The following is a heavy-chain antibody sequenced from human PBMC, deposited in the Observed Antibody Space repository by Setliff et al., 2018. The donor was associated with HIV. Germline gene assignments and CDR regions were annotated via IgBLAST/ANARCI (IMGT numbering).Heavy chain of an antibody. CDR3: AKDWPNAVTGTFGDS. V-gene: IGHV3-23*01. J-gene: IGHJ4*02. CDR1: GFTFRKYA. D-gene: IGHD6-19*01. Sequence: GGSLRLSCTASGFTFRKYAMSWVRQPPGKGLEWVSSIVGGAGYTYYADSVKGRFTISRDNSENTLYLQMNSLRAEDTAVYYCAKDWPNAVTGTFGDSWGQGTLVTV. CDR2: IVGGAGYT.